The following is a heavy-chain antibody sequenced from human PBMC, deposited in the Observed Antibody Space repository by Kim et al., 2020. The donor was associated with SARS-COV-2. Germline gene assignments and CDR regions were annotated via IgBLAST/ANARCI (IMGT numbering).Heavy chain of an antibody. V-gene: IGHV5-51*01. CDR3: ARQRGIWFGESFFDY. CDR1: GYSFTSYW. D-gene: IGHD3-10*01. CDR2: IYPGDSDT. J-gene: IGHJ4*02. Sequence: GESLKISCKGSGYSFTSYWIGWVRQMPGKGLEWMGIIYPGDSDTRYSPSFQGQVTISADKSISTAYLQWSSLKASDTAMYYCARQRGIWFGESFFDYWGQGTLVTVSS.